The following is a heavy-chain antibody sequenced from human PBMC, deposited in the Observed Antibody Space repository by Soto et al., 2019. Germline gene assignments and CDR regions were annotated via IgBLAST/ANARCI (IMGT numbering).Heavy chain of an antibody. CDR1: GFTFSRNW. CDR3: ATVGTGSYNWFDP. D-gene: IGHD6-13*01. J-gene: IGHJ5*02. Sequence: EVQLVESGGGLVQPGGSLRLSCAASGFTFSRNWMHWVRQAPGKGLXXLSRINSDGTTTTYADSVKGRFTISXXNSXXXXXXXXXXLRADDTAVYYCATVGTGSYNWFDPWGQGTLVTVSS. CDR2: INSDGTTT. V-gene: IGHV3-74*01.